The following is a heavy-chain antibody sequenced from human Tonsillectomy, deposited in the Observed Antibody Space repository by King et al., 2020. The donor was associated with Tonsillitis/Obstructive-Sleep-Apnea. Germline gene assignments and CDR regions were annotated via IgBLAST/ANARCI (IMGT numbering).Heavy chain of an antibody. CDR2: IGVSAGST. CDR3: AVWLVVVDATPPQDY. J-gene: IGHJ4*02. D-gene: IGHD2-15*01. CDR1: GFTFRSYA. V-gene: IGHV3-23*04. Sequence: EVQLVESGGGLIQPGGSLRLSCAASGFTFRSYAMSWVRQAPGKGLEWVSGIGVSAGSTFYADSVKGRFTISRDNSKNTLYLQVNSLRAEDTAVYYCAVWLVVVDATPPQDYWGQGTLVTVSS.